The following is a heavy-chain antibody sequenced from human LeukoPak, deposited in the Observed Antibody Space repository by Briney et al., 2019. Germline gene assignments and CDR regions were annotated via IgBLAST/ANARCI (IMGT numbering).Heavy chain of an antibody. D-gene: IGHD5-12*01. Sequence: ASVKVSCKASGGTFSSYAISWVRQAPGQGLEWMGGIIPIFGTANYAQKFQGRVTITADESTSTAYMELSSLRSEDTAVYYCARDVEYGYSGYDYHYYYMDVWGKGTTVTVSS. J-gene: IGHJ6*03. V-gene: IGHV1-69*13. CDR3: ARDVEYGYSGYDYHYYYMDV. CDR2: IIPIFGTA. CDR1: GGTFSSYA.